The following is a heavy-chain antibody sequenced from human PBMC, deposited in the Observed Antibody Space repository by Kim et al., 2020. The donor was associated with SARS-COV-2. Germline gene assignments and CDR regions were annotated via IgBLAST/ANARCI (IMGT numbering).Heavy chain of an antibody. CDR2: ISAYNGNT. D-gene: IGHD3-10*01. J-gene: IGHJ4*02. Sequence: ASVKVSCKASGYTFTSYGISWVRQAPGQGLEWMGWISAYNGNTNYAQKLQGRVTMTTDTSTSTAYMELRSLRSDDTAVYYCARGRGYYYGSGSYPLYNYWGQGTLVTVSS. CDR3: ARGRGYYYGSGSYPLYNY. V-gene: IGHV1-18*01. CDR1: GYTFTSYG.